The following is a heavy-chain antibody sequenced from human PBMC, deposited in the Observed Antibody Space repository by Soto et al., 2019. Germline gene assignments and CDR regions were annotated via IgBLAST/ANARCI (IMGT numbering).Heavy chain of an antibody. J-gene: IGHJ3*02. CDR2: IYYSGST. D-gene: IGHD3-10*01. V-gene: IGHV4-59*01. Sequence: SETLFLTCTVSGGSLSSYYWSWIRQPPGKGLEWIGYIYYSGSTNYNPSLKSRVTISVDTSKNQFSLKLSSVTAADTAVYYCARVWGGAFDIWGQGTMVTVSS. CDR3: ARVWGGAFDI. CDR1: GGSLSSYY.